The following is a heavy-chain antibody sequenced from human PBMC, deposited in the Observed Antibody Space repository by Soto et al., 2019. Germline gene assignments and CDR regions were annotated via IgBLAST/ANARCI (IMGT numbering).Heavy chain of an antibody. CDR3: ARSERLVGGYYYYGMDV. CDR2: ISYDGSNK. Sequence: GGSLRLSCAASGFTFSSYAMHWVRQAPGKGLEWVAVISYDGSNKYYADSVKGRFTISRDNSKNTLYLQMNSLRAEDTAVYYCARSERLVGGYYYYGMDVWGKGTTVPVAS. V-gene: IGHV3-30-3*01. D-gene: IGHD6-19*01. CDR1: GFTFSSYA. J-gene: IGHJ6*04.